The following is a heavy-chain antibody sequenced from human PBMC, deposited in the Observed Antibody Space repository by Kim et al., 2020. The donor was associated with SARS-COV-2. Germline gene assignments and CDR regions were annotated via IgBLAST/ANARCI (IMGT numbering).Heavy chain of an antibody. Sequence: SETLSLTCTVSGYSISSCYYWGWIRQPPGKGLEWIGSIYHSGSTYYNPSLKSRVTISVDTSKNQFSLKLSSVTAADTAVYYCASLGYSSGGDLVEYYYGMDVWGQGTTVTVSS. CDR1: GYSISSCYY. CDR3: ASLGYSSGGDLVEYYYGMDV. V-gene: IGHV4-38-2*02. J-gene: IGHJ6*02. D-gene: IGHD6-19*01. CDR2: IYHSGST.